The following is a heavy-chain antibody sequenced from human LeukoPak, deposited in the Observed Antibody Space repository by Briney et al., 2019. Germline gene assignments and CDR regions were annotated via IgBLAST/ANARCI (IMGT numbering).Heavy chain of an antibody. CDR2: INHSGST. CDR1: GGSISSYY. V-gene: IGHV4-34*01. Sequence: SETLSLICTVSGGSISSYYWSWIRQPPGKGLEWIGEINHSGSTNYNPSLKSRVTISVDTSKNQFSLKLSSVTAADTAVYYCARASTRVYYYYYGMDVWGQGTTVTVSS. CDR3: ARASTRVYYYYYGMDV. J-gene: IGHJ6*02. D-gene: IGHD2-2*01.